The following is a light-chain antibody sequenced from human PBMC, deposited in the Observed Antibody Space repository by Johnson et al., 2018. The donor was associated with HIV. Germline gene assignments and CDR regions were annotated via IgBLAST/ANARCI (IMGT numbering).Light chain of an antibody. CDR3: GTWDSGLSAGGV. V-gene: IGLV1-51*01. J-gene: IGLJ1*01. CDR2: DNN. CDR1: SSNIGNNY. Sequence: QSVLTQPPSVSAAPGQKVTISCSGSSSNIGNNYVSWYQQLPGTAPKLLIYDNNKRPSGIPDRFSASKSGTSATLGIAGLQTGDEADYYCGTWDSGLSAGGVFGTVTKLTVL.